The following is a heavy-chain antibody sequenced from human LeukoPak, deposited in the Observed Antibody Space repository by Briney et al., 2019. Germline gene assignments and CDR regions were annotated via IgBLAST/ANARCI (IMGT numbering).Heavy chain of an antibody. J-gene: IGHJ4*02. V-gene: IGHV1-2*02. CDR3: ARAFPLRGEMTS. D-gene: IGHD3-16*01. CDR1: GYTFTGYY. CDR2: INPNSGGT. Sequence: ASVKVSCKASGYTFTGYYMHWVRQAPGQGLEWMGWINPNSGGTNYAQKFQGRVTMTRDTSISTAYVELSRLRSDDTAVYYCARAFPLRGEMTSWGQGTLVTVPS.